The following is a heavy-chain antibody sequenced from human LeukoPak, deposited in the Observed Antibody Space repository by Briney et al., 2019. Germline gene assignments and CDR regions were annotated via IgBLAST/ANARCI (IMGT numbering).Heavy chain of an antibody. J-gene: IGHJ4*02. Sequence: GGSLRLSCTASGLTLSNYWMIWVQQAPGKGLQWVAKIKQDGSEKYYADSVKGRFTISRDNAKNSLYLQMNSLRVEDTAFYYCAKDNRRHYTSGPNPDSLHWGQGALVTVSS. CDR1: GLTLSNYW. CDR3: AKDNRRHYTSGPNPDSLH. D-gene: IGHD6-19*01. CDR2: IKQDGSEK. V-gene: IGHV3-7*03.